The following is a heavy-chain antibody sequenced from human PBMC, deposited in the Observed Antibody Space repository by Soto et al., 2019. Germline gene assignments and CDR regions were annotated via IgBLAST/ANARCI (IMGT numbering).Heavy chain of an antibody. CDR2: IYPGDSDT. CDR1: GYSFTNYW. D-gene: IGHD3-22*01. CDR3: ARLFYYDCSGPYYFDY. Sequence: PGESLKISCKGSGYSFTNYWIGWVRQMPGKGLEWMGIIYPGDSDTRYSPSFQGQVTISADKSISTAFLQWSSLKASDTAMYYCARLFYYDCSGPYYFDYWGQGTLVTVSS. V-gene: IGHV5-51*01. J-gene: IGHJ4*02.